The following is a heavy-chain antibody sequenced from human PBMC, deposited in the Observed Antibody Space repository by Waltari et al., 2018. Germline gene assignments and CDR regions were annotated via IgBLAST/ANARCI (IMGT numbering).Heavy chain of an antibody. CDR2: IYYSGST. Sequence: QLQLQESGPGLVKPSETLSLTCTVSGGSISSSSYYWGWIRQPPGKGLEGIGSIYYSGSTYYNPSLKSRVTISVDTSKNQFSLKLSSVTAADTAVYYCARDSHVVVVAATLVWGQGTLVTVSS. V-gene: IGHV4-39*07. CDR3: ARDSHVVVVAATLV. D-gene: IGHD2-15*01. CDR1: GGSISSSSYY. J-gene: IGHJ4*02.